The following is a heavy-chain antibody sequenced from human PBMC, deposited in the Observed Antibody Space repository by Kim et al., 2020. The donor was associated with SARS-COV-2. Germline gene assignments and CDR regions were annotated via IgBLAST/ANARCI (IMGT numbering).Heavy chain of an antibody. D-gene: IGHD3-3*01. Sequence: SDAQKFQGRVTMTRDTSTSTVYMELSSLRSEDTAVYYCARVLRAKNWFDPWGQGTLVTVSS. J-gene: IGHJ5*02. CDR3: ARVLRAKNWFDP. V-gene: IGHV1-46*01.